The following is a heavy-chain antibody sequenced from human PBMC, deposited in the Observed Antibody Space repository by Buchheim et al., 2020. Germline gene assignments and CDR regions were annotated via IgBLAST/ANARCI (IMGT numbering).Heavy chain of an antibody. V-gene: IGHV3-33*08. CDR1: GFTFSSYG. CDR2: IWYDGSNQ. Sequence: QVQLVESGGGVVQPGRSLRLSCAASGFTFSSYGMHWVRQAPGKGLEWVAIIWYDGSNQYYADSVRGRFTISRDNSNNTLYLQMNSLRAEDTAVYYCARVGSTSCFDYWGQGTL. D-gene: IGHD2-2*01. CDR3: ARVGSTSCFDY. J-gene: IGHJ4*02.